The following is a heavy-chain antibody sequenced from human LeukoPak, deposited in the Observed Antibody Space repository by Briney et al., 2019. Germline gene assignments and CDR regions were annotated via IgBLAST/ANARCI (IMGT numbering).Heavy chain of an antibody. Sequence: GRSLRLSCAASGFTFSSYGMHWVRQAPGKGLEWVAVISYDGSNKYYADSVKGRFTISRDNSKNTLYLQMNSLRAEDTAVYYCYGSGSYYSLNWFDPWGQGTLVTVSS. D-gene: IGHD3-10*01. J-gene: IGHJ5*02. V-gene: IGHV3-30*03. CDR2: ISYDGSNK. CDR1: GFTFSSYG. CDR3: YGSGSYYSLNWFDP.